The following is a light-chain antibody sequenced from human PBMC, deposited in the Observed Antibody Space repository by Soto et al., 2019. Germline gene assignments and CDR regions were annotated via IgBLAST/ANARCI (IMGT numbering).Light chain of an antibody. CDR2: SAS. V-gene: IGKV1-6*01. Sequence: IQMTQSPSSLSASVGDRVTITCRASQGVRDDVGWYQQKPGKAPKLLIYSASTLQSGVPSRFSGSGSGTDFTLTISGLPPEDSATYYCLQASNYPLTFGGGTKVEIK. CDR3: LQASNYPLT. CDR1: QGVRDD. J-gene: IGKJ4*01.